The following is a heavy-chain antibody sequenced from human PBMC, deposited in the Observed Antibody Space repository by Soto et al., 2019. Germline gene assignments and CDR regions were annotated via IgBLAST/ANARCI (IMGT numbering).Heavy chain of an antibody. CDR3: ARHNGGSSGYFDYYGMDV. J-gene: IGHJ6*02. D-gene: IGHD3-22*01. V-gene: IGHV4-39*01. CDR1: GGSISSSSYY. CDR2: IYSSGST. Sequence: SETLSLTCTVSGGSISSSSYYWGWIRQPPGKGLEWIGSIYSSGSTYYNPSLKSRVTISVDTSKNQFSLKLSSVTAADTAVYYCARHNGGSSGYFDYYGMDVWGQGTTVTVSS.